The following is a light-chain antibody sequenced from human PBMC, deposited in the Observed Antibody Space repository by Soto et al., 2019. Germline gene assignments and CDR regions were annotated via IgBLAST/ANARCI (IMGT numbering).Light chain of an antibody. V-gene: IGLV2-14*01. J-gene: IGLJ1*01. CDR2: EVS. CDR1: SSDGGAYNY. CDR3: SSYTSSSTLYV. Sequence: ALTQPASVSGSPGQSITISCTGTSSDGGAYNYVSWYQQHPGKAPKLMIYEVSNRPSGVSNRFSGSKSGNTASLTISGLQAEDEADYYCSSYTSSSTLYVFGTGTKLTVL.